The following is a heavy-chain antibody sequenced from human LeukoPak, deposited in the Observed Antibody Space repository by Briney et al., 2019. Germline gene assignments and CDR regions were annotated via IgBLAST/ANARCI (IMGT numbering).Heavy chain of an antibody. CDR1: GFTFSNAR. CDR2: IKSTIDGGTT. Sequence: PGGSLRLSCTASGFTFSNARMSWVRQASGKGLEWVGRIKSTIDGGTTDYAAPVKGRFTMSRDDSKNTLYLEMNSLKTEDTAVYYCTTPPRYWGQGTLVTVSS. CDR3: TTPPRY. J-gene: IGHJ4*02. V-gene: IGHV3-15*01.